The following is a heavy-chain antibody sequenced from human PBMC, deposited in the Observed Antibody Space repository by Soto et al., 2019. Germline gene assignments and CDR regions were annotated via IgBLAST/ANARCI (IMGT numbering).Heavy chain of an antibody. CDR3: ARSVGHVLRFLEWLSTFDY. Sequence: GGSLRLSCAASGFTFSSYAMHWVRQAPGRGLEWVAVISYDGSNKYYADSVKGRFTISRDNSKNTLYLQMNSLRAEDTAVYYCARSVGHVLRFLEWLSTFDYWGQGT. CDR1: GFTFSSYA. D-gene: IGHD3-3*01. V-gene: IGHV3-30-3*01. CDR2: ISYDGSNK. J-gene: IGHJ4*02.